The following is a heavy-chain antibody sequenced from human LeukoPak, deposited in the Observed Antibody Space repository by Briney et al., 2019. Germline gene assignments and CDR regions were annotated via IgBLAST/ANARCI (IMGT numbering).Heavy chain of an antibody. CDR2: INPSGGST. CDR1: GGTFSSYA. Sequence: RASVTVSCKASGGTFSSYAISWVRQAPGQGLEWMGIINPSGGSTSYAQKFQGRVTMTRDTSTSTVYMELSSLRSEDTAVYYCARDSYDSSGPDYWGQGTLVTVSS. CDR3: ARDSYDSSGPDY. V-gene: IGHV1-46*01. D-gene: IGHD3-22*01. J-gene: IGHJ4*02.